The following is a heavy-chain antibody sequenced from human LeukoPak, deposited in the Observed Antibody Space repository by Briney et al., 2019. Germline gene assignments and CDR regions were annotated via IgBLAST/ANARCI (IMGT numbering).Heavy chain of an antibody. CDR3: ARGGNNWNYRSYFDY. Sequence: GGSLRLSCAVSGLTFSSSWMDWVRQAPGKGLEWVAVVWYDGNSEYYADSVKGRFAISRDNSKNTLYLQMNSLRVEDTAVYYCARGGNNWNYRSYFDYWGQGTLVTVSS. CDR1: GLTFSSSW. J-gene: IGHJ4*02. V-gene: IGHV3-33*08. D-gene: IGHD1-7*01. CDR2: VWYDGNSE.